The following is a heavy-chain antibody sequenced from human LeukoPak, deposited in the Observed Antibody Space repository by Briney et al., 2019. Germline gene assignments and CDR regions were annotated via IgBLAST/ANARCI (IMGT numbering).Heavy chain of an antibody. J-gene: IGHJ4*02. CDR3: ARGLWFGELGYDY. CDR2: ISSSSSYI. D-gene: IGHD3-10*01. V-gene: IGHV3-21*01. Sequence: PGGSLRLSCAASGFTFSSYSMNWVRQAPGKGLEWVSSISSSSSYIYYADSVKGRFTISRDNAKNSLYLQMNSLRAEDTAVYYCARGLWFGELGYDYWGQGTLVTVSS. CDR1: GFTFSSYS.